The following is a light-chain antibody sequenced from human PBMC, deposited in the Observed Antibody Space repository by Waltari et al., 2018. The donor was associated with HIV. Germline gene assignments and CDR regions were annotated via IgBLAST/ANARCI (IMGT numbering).Light chain of an antibody. V-gene: IGLV2-8*01. CDR2: EVS. CDR1: SSDVGGYNF. Sequence: QSALTQPPSASGSPGQSVTISCTGTSSDVGGYNFVSWYQQHPDKAPKLMIYEVSKRPTVVPDRFSGSKSGNTASLTVSGLQAEDEADYYYSSYAGSNDWIFGGGTKLTVL. CDR3: SSYAGSNDWI. J-gene: IGLJ2*01.